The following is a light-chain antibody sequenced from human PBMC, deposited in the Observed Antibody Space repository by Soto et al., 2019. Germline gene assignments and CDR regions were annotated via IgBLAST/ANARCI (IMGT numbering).Light chain of an antibody. V-gene: IGLV2-11*01. J-gene: IGLJ2*01. CDR1: SSDVGGYDY. CDR2: DVN. Sequence: QSALIQPRSVSGSPGQSVTISCTGTSSDVGGYDYVSWYQQHPGKAPKLMIYDVNKRPSGVPDRFSGSKSGNTASLTISGLQADDEADYYCCSYAGGYTFGAFGVGTKLTVL. CDR3: CSYAGGYTFGA.